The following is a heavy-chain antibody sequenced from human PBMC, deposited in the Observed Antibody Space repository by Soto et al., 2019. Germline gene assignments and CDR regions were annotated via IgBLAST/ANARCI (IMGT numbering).Heavy chain of an antibody. CDR3: AIIIGEGDGYSDY. V-gene: IGHV4-39*01. CDR2: MYYSGQS. J-gene: IGHJ4*02. CDR1: GGSISQNNYY. Sequence: EPLSLTCTVSGGSISQNNYYWGWIRQSPGKGLEWIGSMYYSGQSYYNPSLKSRATISGDTSKNQFSLKLSSVTAADTAVYYCAIIIGEGDGYSDYWGPGTLVTVSS. D-gene: IGHD5-12*01.